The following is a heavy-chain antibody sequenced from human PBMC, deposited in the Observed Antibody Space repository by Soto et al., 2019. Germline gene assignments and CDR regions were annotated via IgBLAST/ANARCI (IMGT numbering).Heavy chain of an antibody. J-gene: IGHJ4*02. CDR3: AHIVVAGLGYYFDY. CDR1: GFSLSSTRMA. CDR2: IYWDDDK. D-gene: IGHD6-19*01. Sequence: QITLKESGPTLVKPTQTLTLTCTFSGFSLSSTRMAVGWIRQPPGKALEWLALIYWDDDKRYSPLLKSRLTIPKDTSKNQMVLIMSNMDPVDTARYYCAHIVVAGLGYYFDYWGQGTLVTVSS. V-gene: IGHV2-5*02.